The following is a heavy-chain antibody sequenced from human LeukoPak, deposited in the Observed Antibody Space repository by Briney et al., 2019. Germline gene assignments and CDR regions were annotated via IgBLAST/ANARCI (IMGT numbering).Heavy chain of an antibody. CDR3: ARSYYDILTGYSGMDV. D-gene: IGHD3-9*01. CDR2: INRSGGT. CDR1: GGSFSGYY. J-gene: IGHJ6*02. Sequence: SETLSLTCAVYGGSFSGYYWTWIRQPPGKGLEWIGEINRSGGTHYNPSLKSRVTISVDTSKNQFSLKLSSVTAADTAVYYCARSYYDILTGYSGMDVWGQGTTVTVSS. V-gene: IGHV4-34*01.